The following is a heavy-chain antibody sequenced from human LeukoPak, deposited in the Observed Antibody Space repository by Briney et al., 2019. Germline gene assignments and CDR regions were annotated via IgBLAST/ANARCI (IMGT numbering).Heavy chain of an antibody. CDR3: AKIMRYFDWLSGFDY. Sequence: GGSLRLSCAASGFTFDDYAMHWVRQAPGKGLEWVSGISWNSGSIGYADSVKGRFTISRDNAKNSLYLQMNSLRAEDTALYYCAKIMRYFDWLSGFDYWGQGTLVTVSS. CDR1: GFTFDDYA. V-gene: IGHV3-9*01. J-gene: IGHJ4*02. CDR2: ISWNSGSI. D-gene: IGHD3-9*01.